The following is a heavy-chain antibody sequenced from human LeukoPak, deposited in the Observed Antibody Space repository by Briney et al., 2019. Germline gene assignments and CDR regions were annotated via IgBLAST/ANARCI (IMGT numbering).Heavy chain of an antibody. CDR2: ISGSGGST. Sequence: GGSLRLSCAASGFTFSSYAMSWVRQAPGKGLEWVSAISGSGGSTYYADSVKGRFTISRDNSKNTLYLQVNSLRAEDTAVYYCAKDVGTTWTYYGMDVWGQGTTVTVSS. CDR3: AKDVGTTWTYYGMDV. D-gene: IGHD1-7*01. CDR1: GFTFSSYA. J-gene: IGHJ6*02. V-gene: IGHV3-23*01.